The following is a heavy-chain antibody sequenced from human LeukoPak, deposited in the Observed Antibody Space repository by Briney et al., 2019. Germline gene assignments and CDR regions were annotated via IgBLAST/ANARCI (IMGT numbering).Heavy chain of an antibody. CDR3: ARASGYSGYDSFDY. J-gene: IGHJ4*02. CDR1: GFTFSSYG. V-gene: IGHV3-13*01. D-gene: IGHD5-12*01. CDR2: IGTAGDT. Sequence: GGSLRLSCAASGFTFSSYGMHWVRQATGKGLEWVSAIGTAGDTYYPGSVKGRFTISRENAKSSLYLQMNSLRAGDTAVYYCARASGYSGYDSFDYWGQGTLVTVSS.